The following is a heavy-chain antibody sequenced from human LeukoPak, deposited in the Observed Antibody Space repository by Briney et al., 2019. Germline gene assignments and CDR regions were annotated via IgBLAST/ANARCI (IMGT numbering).Heavy chain of an antibody. CDR1: GFTFSSYS. CDR3: ARLGGATGYSSGWYSNYFVY. CDR2: ISSSSSYI. J-gene: IGHJ4*02. D-gene: IGHD6-19*01. Sequence: PGGSLRLSCAASGFTFSSYSMNWVRQAPGKGLEWVSSISSSSSYIYYADSVKGRFTISRDNAKNSLYLQMNSLRAEDTAVYYCARLGGATGYSSGWYSNYFVYWGQGTLVTVSS. V-gene: IGHV3-21*01.